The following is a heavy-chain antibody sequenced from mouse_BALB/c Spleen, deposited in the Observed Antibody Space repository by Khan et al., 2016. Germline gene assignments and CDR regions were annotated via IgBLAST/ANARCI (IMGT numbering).Heavy chain of an antibody. J-gene: IGHJ2*01. CDR2: ISSGGSS. V-gene: IGHV5-6-5*01. D-gene: IGHD3-3*01. Sequence: EVELVESGGGLVKPGGSLKLSCAASGFTFSSYAMSWVRQTPEKRLEWVASISSGGSSFYPDILTDRFTISRDNARNILSLQMGSLRSEDTAMYYCTTKGYYFDYWGQGTTLTVSS. CDR3: TTKGYYFDY. CDR1: GFTFSSYA.